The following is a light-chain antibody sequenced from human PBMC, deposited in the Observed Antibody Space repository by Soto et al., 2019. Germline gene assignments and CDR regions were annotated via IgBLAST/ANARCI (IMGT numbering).Light chain of an antibody. Sequence: QSALTQPASVSGSPGQSITISCTGTSSDVGSYNLVSWYQQHPGKAPKLMIYEVSKRPSGVSNRLSGSKSGNTASSTISGLHAEDDADYYWCSYDASSAFVVFGGGTKLTVL. CDR1: SSDVGSYNL. J-gene: IGLJ2*01. CDR3: CSYDASSAFVV. V-gene: IGLV2-23*02. CDR2: EVS.